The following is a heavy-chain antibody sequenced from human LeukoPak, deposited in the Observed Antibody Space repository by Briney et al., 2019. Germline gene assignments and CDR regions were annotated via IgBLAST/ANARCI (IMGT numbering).Heavy chain of an antibody. V-gene: IGHV3-11*04. D-gene: IGHD6-19*01. CDR3: AREGGSSGWYFDAFDI. CDR1: GFTFSDYY. J-gene: IGHJ3*02. CDR2: ISSSGSTI. Sequence: GGSLRLSCAASGFTFSDYYMSWIRQAPGKGLEWVSYISSSGSTIYYADSVKGRFTISRDNAKNSLYLQMNSLRAEDTAVHYCAREGGSSGWYFDAFDIWGQGTMVTVSS.